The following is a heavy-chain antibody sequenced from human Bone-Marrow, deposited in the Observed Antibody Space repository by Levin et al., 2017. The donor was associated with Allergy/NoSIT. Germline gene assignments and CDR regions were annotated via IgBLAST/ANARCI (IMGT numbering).Heavy chain of an antibody. Sequence: SETLSLTCTVSGGSISSSSYYWGWIRQPPGKGLEWIGSIYYSGSTYYNPSLKSRVTISVDTSKNQFSLKLSSVTAADTAVYYCAREFQWLVPVNWFDPWGQGTLVTVSS. CDR1: GGSISSSSYY. D-gene: IGHD6-19*01. CDR2: IYYSGST. CDR3: AREFQWLVPVNWFDP. V-gene: IGHV4-39*07. J-gene: IGHJ5*02.